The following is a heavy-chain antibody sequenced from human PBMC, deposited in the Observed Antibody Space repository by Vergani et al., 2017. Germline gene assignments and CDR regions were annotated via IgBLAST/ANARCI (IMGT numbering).Heavy chain of an antibody. CDR1: GFTVSSNY. Sequence: EVQLVESGGGLIQPGGSLRLSCAASGFTVSSNYMSWVRQAPGKGLEWVSSISSSSSYIYYADSVKGRFTISRDNAKNSLYLQMNSLRAEDTAVYYCASFNYYDSSGHRPWGQGTLVTVSS. V-gene: IGHV3-21*01. CDR2: ISSSSSYI. D-gene: IGHD3-22*01. CDR3: ASFNYYDSSGHRP. J-gene: IGHJ5*02.